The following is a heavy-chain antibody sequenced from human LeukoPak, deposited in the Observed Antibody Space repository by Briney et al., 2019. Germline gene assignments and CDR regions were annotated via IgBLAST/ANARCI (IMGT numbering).Heavy chain of an antibody. D-gene: IGHD3-10*01. CDR1: GYRFTSYW. Sequence: GESLKISCKGSGYRFTSYWIGWVRQMPGKGLEWMGIIYPGDSDTRYSPSFQGQVTISADKSISTAYLQWSSLKASDTAMYYCARQSRGRLLWFGEATKNWFDPWGQGTLVTVSS. V-gene: IGHV5-51*01. CDR2: IYPGDSDT. CDR3: ARQSRGRLLWFGEATKNWFDP. J-gene: IGHJ5*02.